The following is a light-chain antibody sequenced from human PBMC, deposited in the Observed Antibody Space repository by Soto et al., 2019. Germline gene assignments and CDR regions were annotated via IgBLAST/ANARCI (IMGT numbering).Light chain of an antibody. CDR3: SSYTSSSTPNWV. J-gene: IGLJ3*02. CDR2: DVS. CDR1: SSDVGGYNY. Sequence: QSVLTQPASVSGSPGQSITISCTGTSSDVGGYNYVSWYQQHPGKAPKLMSYDVSNRPSGVSNRFSGSKSGNTASLTISGLQAEDEADYYCSSYTSSSTPNWVFGGGTKLTVL. V-gene: IGLV2-14*01.